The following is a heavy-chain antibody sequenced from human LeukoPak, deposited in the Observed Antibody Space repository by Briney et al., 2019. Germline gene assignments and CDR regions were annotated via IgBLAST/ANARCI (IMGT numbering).Heavy chain of an antibody. CDR1: GFTFSNYA. Sequence: PGGSLRLSCAASGFTFSNYAMHWVRQAPGKGLEWVAVISYDGSNKYYADSVKGRFTISRDNSKNTLYLQMNSLRAEDTAVYYCARDRKSPRHCDILTGPDYWGQGTLVTVSS. CDR2: ISYDGSNK. J-gene: IGHJ4*02. D-gene: IGHD3-9*01. V-gene: IGHV3-30*04. CDR3: ARDRKSPRHCDILTGPDY.